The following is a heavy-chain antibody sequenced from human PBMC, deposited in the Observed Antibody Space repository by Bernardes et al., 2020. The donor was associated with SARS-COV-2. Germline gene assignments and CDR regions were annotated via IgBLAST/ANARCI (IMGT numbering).Heavy chain of an antibody. D-gene: IGHD4-17*01. J-gene: IGHJ6*02. V-gene: IGHV1-2*02. CDR1: GYTFTGYY. CDR2: ITPNSGGT. CDR3: ARDSLVYGDYGNGMDV. Sequence: ASVKVSCKASGYTFTGYYMHWVRQAPGQGLEWMGWITPNSGGTNYAQKFQGRVTMTRDTSISTAYMELSRLRSDDTAVYYCARDSLVYGDYGNGMDVWGQGTTVTVSS.